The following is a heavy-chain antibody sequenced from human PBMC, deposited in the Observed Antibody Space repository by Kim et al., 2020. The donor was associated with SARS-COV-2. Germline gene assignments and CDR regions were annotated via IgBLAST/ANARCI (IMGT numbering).Heavy chain of an antibody. J-gene: IGHJ4*02. CDR1: GGSISSGGYS. CDR3: ASFWGSYRYFDY. V-gene: IGHV4-30-2*01. Sequence: SETLSLTCAVSGGSISSGGYSWSWIRQPPGKGLEWIGYIYHSGSTYYNPSLKSRVTISVDRSKNQFSLKLSSVTAADTAVYYCASFWGSYRYFDYWGQGTLVTVSS. CDR2: IYHSGST. D-gene: IGHD3-16*02.